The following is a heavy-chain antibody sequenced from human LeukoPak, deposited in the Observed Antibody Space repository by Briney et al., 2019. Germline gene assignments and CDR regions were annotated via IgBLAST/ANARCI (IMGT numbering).Heavy chain of an antibody. V-gene: IGHV4-59*01. Sequence: TTSETLPLTCAVSGGSISGYFWSWIRQPPGKGLEWIGYIYYSGSTNYNPSLKSRVAISVDTSKNQFSLKLSSVTAADTAVYYCARRIAVAGTYAFDIWGQGTMVTVSS. CDR3: ARRIAVAGTYAFDI. CDR2: IYYSGST. D-gene: IGHD6-19*01. CDR1: GGSISGYF. J-gene: IGHJ3*02.